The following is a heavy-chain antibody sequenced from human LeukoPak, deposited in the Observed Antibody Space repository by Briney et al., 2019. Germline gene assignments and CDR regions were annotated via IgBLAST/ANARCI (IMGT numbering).Heavy chain of an antibody. CDR2: IYYSGST. V-gene: IGHV4-59*01. CDR1: GGSISSYY. CDR3: ARDSPYGDYVLDAFDI. D-gene: IGHD4-17*01. J-gene: IGHJ3*02. Sequence: SETLSLTCTVSGGSISSYYWSWIRQPPGKGLEWIGYIYYSGSTNYNPSLKSRVTISVDTSKNQFSLKLSSVTAADTAVYYCARDSPYGDYVLDAFDIWGQGTMVTVSS.